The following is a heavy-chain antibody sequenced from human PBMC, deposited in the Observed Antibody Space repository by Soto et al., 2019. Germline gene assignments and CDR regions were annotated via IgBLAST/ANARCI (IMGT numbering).Heavy chain of an antibody. CDR1: GFTFSSYW. V-gene: IGHV3-7*04. CDR3: ARATGADKEDY. D-gene: IGHD3-10*01. CDR2: IKEDGSER. Sequence: EVQLVESGGGLVQPGGSLRLSCAASGFTFSSYWMSWVRQAPGKGLEWVANIKEDGSERYYVDSVKGRFTISRDNAKNALYLQMNRRRAEDTAVYYCARATGADKEDYWGQGTLVTVSS. J-gene: IGHJ4*02.